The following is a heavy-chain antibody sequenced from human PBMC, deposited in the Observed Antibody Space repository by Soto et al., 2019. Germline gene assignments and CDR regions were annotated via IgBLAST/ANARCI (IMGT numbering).Heavy chain of an antibody. J-gene: IGHJ4*02. CDR3: ASNEYSSPTAVDY. V-gene: IGHV4-39*01. CDR2: IYYSGST. Sequence: PSETLSLTCTVSGGSISSSSYYWGWIRQPPGKGLEWIGSIYYSGSTYYNPPLKSRVTISVDTSKNQFSLKLSSVTAADTAVYYCASNEYSSPTAVDYWGQGTLVTVSS. CDR1: GGSISSSSYY. D-gene: IGHD6-6*01.